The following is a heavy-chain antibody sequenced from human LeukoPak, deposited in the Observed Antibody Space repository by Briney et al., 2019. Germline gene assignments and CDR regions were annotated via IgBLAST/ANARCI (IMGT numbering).Heavy chain of an antibody. V-gene: IGHV3-43*02. CDR2: ITGDGGGT. Sequence: GGSLRLSCAASGFTFSGYAMHWVRQAPGKGLEWVSFITGDGGGTYYADSVKGRFTISRDNSKHSLYLPMNSLRTEDTAFYYLSRDKKTSTWLNWGQGTLVTVSS. J-gene: IGHJ4*02. CDR3: SRDKKTSTWLN. D-gene: IGHD2-2*01. CDR1: GFTFSGYA.